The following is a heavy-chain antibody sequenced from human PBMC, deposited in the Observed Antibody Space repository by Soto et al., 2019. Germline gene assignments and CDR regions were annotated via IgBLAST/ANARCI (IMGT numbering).Heavy chain of an antibody. J-gene: IGHJ4*02. V-gene: IGHV4-31*03. D-gene: IGHD3-16*01. CDR1: GHSLSSGGYY. CDR2: IYFTGST. CDR3: ARDWGISGWPN. Sequence: QVQLQESGPGVVKPSETLTLTCTVSGHSLSSGGYYWSWIRQRPGKGLEWVGYIYFTGSTLYNPSLKSRLAISLDTSKNQFSLRLTSVTSADTAVYYCARDWGISGWPNWGQGTLVTVSS.